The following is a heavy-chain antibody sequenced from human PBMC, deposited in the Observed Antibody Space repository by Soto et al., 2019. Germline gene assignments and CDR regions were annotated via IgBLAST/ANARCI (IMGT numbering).Heavy chain of an antibody. CDR3: ARAHYYDSSGYRAPFDY. D-gene: IGHD3-22*01. CDR2: INPSGGST. Sequence: ASVKVSCKASGYTFTSYYMHWVRQAPGQGLEWMGIINPSGGSTSYAQKYQGRVTMTRDTSTSTVYMELSSLRSEDTAVYYFARAHYYDSSGYRAPFDYWGQGTLVTVSS. CDR1: GYTFTSYY. V-gene: IGHV1-46*01. J-gene: IGHJ4*02.